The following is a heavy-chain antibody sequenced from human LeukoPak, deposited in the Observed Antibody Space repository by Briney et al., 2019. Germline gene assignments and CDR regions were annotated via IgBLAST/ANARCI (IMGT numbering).Heavy chain of an antibody. CDR2: ISYDGSTK. CDR1: GFTFSIYA. D-gene: IGHD2-8*01. V-gene: IGHV3-30*18. J-gene: IGHJ6*02. Sequence: GGSLRLSCAASGFTFSIYAMHWFRQAPGKGQESAAAISYDGSTKYTDSVKGRFTISRDNSKNTLYLQMNSLRAEDTALYYCAKEARGDCTKGICDIRGYHGMDVWVQGTTVTVSS. CDR3: AKEARGDCTKGICDIRGYHGMDV.